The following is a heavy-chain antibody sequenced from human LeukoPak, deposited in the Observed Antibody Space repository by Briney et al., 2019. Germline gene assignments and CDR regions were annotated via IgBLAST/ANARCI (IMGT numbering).Heavy chain of an antibody. CDR2: ISNNGGST. J-gene: IGHJ4*02. V-gene: IGHV3-64*01. Sequence: GGSLRLSCAASGFTFSSYAMHWVRQAPGKGLEYVSAISNNGGSTYYANSVKGRFTISRDNSKNTLYLQMGSLRAEDMAVYYCAREDYGGNSAYFDYWGQGTLVTVSS. CDR1: GFTFSSYA. D-gene: IGHD4-23*01. CDR3: AREDYGGNSAYFDY.